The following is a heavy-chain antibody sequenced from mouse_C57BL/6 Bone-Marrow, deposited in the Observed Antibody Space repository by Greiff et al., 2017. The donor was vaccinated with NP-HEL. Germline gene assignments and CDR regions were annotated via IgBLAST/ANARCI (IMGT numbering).Heavy chain of an antibody. CDR2: IDPSDSYT. Sequence: QVQLQQPGAELVMPGASVKLSCKASGYTFTSYWMHWVKQRPGQGLEWIGEIDPSDSYTNYNQKFKGKSTLTVDKSSSTAYMQLSSLTSEDSAVYYGARSPFTVGRDYFDYWGQGTTLTVSS. CDR3: ARSPFTVGRDYFDY. D-gene: IGHD1-1*01. J-gene: IGHJ2*01. V-gene: IGHV1-69*01. CDR1: GYTFTSYW.